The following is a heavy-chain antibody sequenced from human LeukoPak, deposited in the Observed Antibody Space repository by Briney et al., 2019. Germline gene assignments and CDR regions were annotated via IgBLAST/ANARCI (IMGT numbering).Heavy chain of an antibody. CDR3: ARVKVPYDSSGYYPSALDY. J-gene: IGHJ4*02. D-gene: IGHD3-22*01. V-gene: IGHV3-30*19. CDR1: GFTFSSYG. CDR2: ISYGGNNK. Sequence: PGGSLRLSCAASGFTFSSYGMYWVRQAPGKGLEWVAVISYGGNNKYYADSVRGRFTISRDNSKNTLYLQMNSLRAEDTAVYYCARVKVPYDSSGYYPSALDYWGQGTLVTVSS.